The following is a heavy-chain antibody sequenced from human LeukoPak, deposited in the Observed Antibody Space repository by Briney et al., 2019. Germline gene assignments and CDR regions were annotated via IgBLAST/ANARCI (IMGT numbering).Heavy chain of an antibody. J-gene: IGHJ4*01. V-gene: IGHV3-30*02. CDR2: VRYDGSNK. D-gene: IGHD2-15*01. Sequence: PGGSLRLSCAASGVTFSSYGMHWVRQGPAKGLEWVSFVRYDGSNKYYADSVKGRFTISRDNSKNTLYLQMNSLRAEDTAVYYCAKAHVVVAAACDYWGHGTLVTVSS. CDR1: GVTFSSYG. CDR3: AKAHVVVAAACDY.